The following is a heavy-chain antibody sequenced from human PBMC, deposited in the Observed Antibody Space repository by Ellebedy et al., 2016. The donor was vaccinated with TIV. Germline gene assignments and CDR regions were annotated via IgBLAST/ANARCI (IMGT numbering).Heavy chain of an antibody. CDR3: ARGGYDSSGWPPSDYYGMDV. D-gene: IGHD3-22*01. J-gene: IGHJ6*02. V-gene: IGHV3-30-3*01. Sequence: GESLKISCAASGFTFSSYAMHWVRQAPGKGLEWVAVISYDGSNKYYADSVKGRFTISRDNSKNTLYLQMNSLRAEDTAVYYCARGGYDSSGWPPSDYYGMDVWGQGTTVTVSS. CDR1: GFTFSSYA. CDR2: ISYDGSNK.